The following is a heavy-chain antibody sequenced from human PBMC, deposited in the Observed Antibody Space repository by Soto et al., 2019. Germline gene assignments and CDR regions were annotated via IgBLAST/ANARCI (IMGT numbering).Heavy chain of an antibody. J-gene: IGHJ6*02. V-gene: IGHV3-30-3*01. CDR1: GFTFRTCA. CDR2: ISFDGGNK. D-gene: IGHD3-22*01. Sequence: QVQLVESGGGVVQPGRSLRLSCAASGFTFRTCAMHWVRQAPGKGLEWVAVISFDGGNKYHADSVKGRFTISRDNSKNMLYQQMNSLRAEDTALYYCAKDGAPSQWFMDVWGQGTTVTVSS. CDR3: AKDGAPSQWFMDV.